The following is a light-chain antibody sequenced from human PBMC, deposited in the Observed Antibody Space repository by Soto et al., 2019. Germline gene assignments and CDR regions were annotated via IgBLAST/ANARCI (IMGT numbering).Light chain of an antibody. CDR3: SSYTSVTTFVV. Sequence: QSALTQPASVSGSPGQSITISCTGTSSDIGRYHFVSWYQQHPGKAPKLLVYEVTNRPSGVSNRFSGSKSGNTASLTIFGLQTEDEADYYCSSYTSVTTFVVFGTGTKVTVL. CDR2: EVT. V-gene: IGLV2-14*01. J-gene: IGLJ1*01. CDR1: SSDIGRYHF.